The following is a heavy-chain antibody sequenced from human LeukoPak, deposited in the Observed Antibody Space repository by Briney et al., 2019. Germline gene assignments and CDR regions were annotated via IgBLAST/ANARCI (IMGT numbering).Heavy chain of an antibody. D-gene: IGHD4-23*01. Sequence: GGSLRLSCAASGFTFSDCSMNWVRQAPGKGLEWVSSISSNSNYIYYADSVKGRFTISRDNAKNSLYLQMNSLRAEDTAVYYCASGTTVVTPDRYYFDYWGQGALVTVSS. J-gene: IGHJ4*02. CDR1: GFTFSDCS. CDR3: ASGTTVVTPDRYYFDY. V-gene: IGHV3-21*01. CDR2: ISSNSNYI.